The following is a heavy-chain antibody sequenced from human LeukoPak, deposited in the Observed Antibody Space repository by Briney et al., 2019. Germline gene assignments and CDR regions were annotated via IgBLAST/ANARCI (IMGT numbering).Heavy chain of an antibody. D-gene: IGHD2-2*01. CDR3: AREFCRGTSCRPYYFDY. Sequence: ASVKVSCKASGYTFTTYGIGWVRQAPGQGLEWMGWISPYNGNTNYAQKLQGRVTMTTDTSTSTAYMELRSLRADDTAVYYCAREFCRGTSCRPYYFDYWGQGTLVTVSS. CDR2: ISPYNGNT. J-gene: IGHJ4*02. CDR1: GYTFTTYG. V-gene: IGHV1-18*01.